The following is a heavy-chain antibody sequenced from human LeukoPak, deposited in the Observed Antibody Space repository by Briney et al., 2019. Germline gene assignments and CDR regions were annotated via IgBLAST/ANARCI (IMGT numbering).Heavy chain of an antibody. CDR2: IYHTKN. Sequence: PSGTLSLTCAVSGGSISSGNWWCWLRQPPGKGLEGIVEIYHTKNTANYNPSLKSRVSISVDKSKNQFSLNLSSVTAADSAVYFCAREYYGSGTHFDYWGQGTLVTVSS. CDR3: AREYYGSGTHFDY. CDR1: GGSISSGNW. J-gene: IGHJ4*02. V-gene: IGHV4-4*02. D-gene: IGHD3-10*01.